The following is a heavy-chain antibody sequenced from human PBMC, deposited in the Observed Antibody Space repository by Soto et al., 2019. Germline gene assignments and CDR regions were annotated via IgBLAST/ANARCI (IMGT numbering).Heavy chain of an antibody. D-gene: IGHD5-18*01. V-gene: IGHV4-61*01. CDR2: IYSSGST. J-gene: IGHJ4*02. CDR3: ARDIRGYSRAFDY. Sequence: SETLSLTCTVSGDSVSSEKYYWTWIRQPPGKGLEWIGYIYSSGSTNYNPSLKSRVTISLDTSTNQFSLKLTSVTAADTAVYYCARDIRGYSRAFDYWGQGALVTVSS. CDR1: GDSVSSEKYY.